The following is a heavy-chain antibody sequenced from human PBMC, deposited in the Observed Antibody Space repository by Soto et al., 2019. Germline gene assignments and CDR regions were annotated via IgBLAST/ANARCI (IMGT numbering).Heavy chain of an antibody. CDR2: IYYSGST. CDR1: GGSISSYY. CDR3: AKGNGWYYY. D-gene: IGHD6-19*01. V-gene: IGHV4-59*01. J-gene: IGHJ4*01. Sequence: SETLSLTCTVSGGSISSYYWSWIRQPPGKGLEWIGYIYYSGSTNYSPSLKSRVTIEIDTSKNQFSLKLNSVTAADTAVYYCAKGNGWYYYWGQGTLVTVSS.